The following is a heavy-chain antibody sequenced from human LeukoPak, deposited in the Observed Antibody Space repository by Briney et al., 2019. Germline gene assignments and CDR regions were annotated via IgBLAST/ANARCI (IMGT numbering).Heavy chain of an antibody. J-gene: IGHJ3*02. CDR3: TTGGSVIVAGNRAFDI. CDR2: IKSEIDGGAT. V-gene: IGHV3-15*07. Sequence: GGSLRLSCAASGFTFSNTWMNWVRQASGKGLEWVGRIKSEIDGGATDYAAPVQGRFTISRDDSQATLYLQMNSLKTEDTAVYYCTTGGSVIVAGNRAFDIWGQGTMVTVSS. D-gene: IGHD5-12*01. CDR1: GFTFSNTW.